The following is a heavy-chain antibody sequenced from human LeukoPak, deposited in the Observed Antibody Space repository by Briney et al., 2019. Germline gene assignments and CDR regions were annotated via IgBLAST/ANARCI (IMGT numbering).Heavy chain of an antibody. J-gene: IGHJ4*02. CDR2: IYTDGST. Sequence: TGGSLRLSCAASGFTVSSNYMSWVRQAPGKGLEWVSVIYTDGSTYYPDSVKDRFTISRDNSKNTLDLQMNSPRIEDTGLYFCATFRSGFGEYYWGQGTLVAVSS. V-gene: IGHV3-66*01. CDR1: GFTVSSNY. CDR3: ATFRSGFGEYY. D-gene: IGHD3-10*01.